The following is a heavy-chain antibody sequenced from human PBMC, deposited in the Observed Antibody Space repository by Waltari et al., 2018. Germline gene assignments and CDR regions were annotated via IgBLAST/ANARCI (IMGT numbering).Heavy chain of an antibody. CDR1: GGSIRSSSYS. V-gene: IGHV4-39*01. CDR3: ASQLTDYYYGMDV. CDR2: IYYSGST. J-gene: IGHJ6*02. Sequence: QLQLQESGPGLVKPSETLSLTCTVSGGSIRSSSYSWGWIRPPPGKGLEWIGSIYYSGSTYYNPSLKSRVTISVDTSKNQFSLKLSSVTAADTAVYYCASQLTDYYYGMDVWGQGTTVTVSS.